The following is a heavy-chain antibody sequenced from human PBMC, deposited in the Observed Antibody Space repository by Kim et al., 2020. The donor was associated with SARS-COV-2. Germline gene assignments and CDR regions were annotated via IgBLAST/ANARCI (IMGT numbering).Heavy chain of an antibody. CDR3: ARTVLLWFGGRMDV. D-gene: IGHD3-10*01. V-gene: IGHV3-30*04. J-gene: IGHJ6*02. CDR2: ISYDGSNK. CDR1: GFTFSSYA. Sequence: GGSLRLSCAASGFTFSSYAMHWVRQAPGKGLEWVAVISYDGSNKYYADSVKGRFTISRDNSKNTLYLQMNSLRAEDTAVYYCARTVLLWFGGRMDVWGQGTTVTVS.